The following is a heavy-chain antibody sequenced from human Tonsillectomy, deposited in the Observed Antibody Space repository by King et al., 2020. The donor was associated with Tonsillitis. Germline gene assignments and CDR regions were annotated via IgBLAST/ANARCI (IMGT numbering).Heavy chain of an antibody. Sequence: VQLVESGGGLVKPGGSLRLSCAASGFTYSNAWMNWVRQAPGEGLEGVGRIRSITDGGTTDYAAPVKDRFTISRDDSEHTLYLQINSLKTEDTAVYYCSILPEAGPGYWGQGTLVTVSS. CDR1: GFTYSNAW. CDR2: IRSITDGGTT. D-gene: IGHD6-13*01. V-gene: IGHV3-15*01. J-gene: IGHJ4*02. CDR3: SILPEAGPGY.